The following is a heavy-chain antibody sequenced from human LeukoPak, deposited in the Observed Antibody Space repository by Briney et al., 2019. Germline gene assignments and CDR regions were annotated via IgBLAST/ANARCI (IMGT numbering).Heavy chain of an antibody. J-gene: IGHJ3*02. CDR3: ATKRTYYDSSGYPNQDAFDI. CDR1: GYTLTELS. V-gene: IGHV1-24*01. D-gene: IGHD3-22*01. CDR2: FDPEDGET. Sequence: GASVKVSCKVSGYTLTELSMHWVRQAPGKGLEWMGGFDPEDGETIYAQKFQGRVTMTEDTSTDTAYMELSSLRSEDTAVYYCATKRTYYDSSGYPNQDAFDIWGQGTMVTVSS.